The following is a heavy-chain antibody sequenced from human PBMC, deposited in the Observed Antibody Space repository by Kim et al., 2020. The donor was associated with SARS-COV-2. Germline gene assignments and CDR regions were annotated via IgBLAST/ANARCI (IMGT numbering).Heavy chain of an antibody. D-gene: IGHD5-12*01. V-gene: IGHV3-30*04. CDR2: ISYDGSNK. CDR3: ASPGGSGYSRPVDY. J-gene: IGHJ4*02. Sequence: GGSLRLSCTASGFTFSRYNMHWVRQAPGKGLEWVALISYDGSNKYFADSVKGRFTISRDNSKNTLSLQMNSLRPDDTAVYYCASPGGSGYSRPVDYWGQGTLV. CDR1: GFTFSRYN.